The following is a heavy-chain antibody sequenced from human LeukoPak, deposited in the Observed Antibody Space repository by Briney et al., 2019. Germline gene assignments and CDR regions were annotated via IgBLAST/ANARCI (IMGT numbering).Heavy chain of an antibody. D-gene: IGHD2-15*01. V-gene: IGHV1-2*06. J-gene: IGHJ4*02. CDR3: ARLSIVVVVAATSEDY. Sequence: GASVKVSCKASGYTFTSYYMHWVRQAPGQGLEWMGRINPNSGGTNYAQKFQGRVTMTRDTSISTAYMELSRLRSDDTAVYYCARLSIVVVVAATSEDYWGQGTLVTVSS. CDR2: INPNSGGT. CDR1: GYTFTSYY.